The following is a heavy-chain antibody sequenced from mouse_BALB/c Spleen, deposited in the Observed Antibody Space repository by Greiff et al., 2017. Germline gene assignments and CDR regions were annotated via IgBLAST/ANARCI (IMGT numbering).Heavy chain of an antibody. V-gene: IGHV1-18*01. CDR1: GYTFTDYN. CDR3: ARSVAYYGKTQPEFAY. D-gene: IGHD2-10*01. J-gene: IGHJ3*01. Sequence: EVQLQQSGPELVKPGASVKISCKASGYTFTDYNMDWVKQSHGKSLEWIGDINPNNGGTIYNQKFKGKATLTVDKSSSTAYMELRSLTSEDTAVYYCARSVAYYGKTQPEFAYWGQGTLVTVSA. CDR2: INPNNGGT.